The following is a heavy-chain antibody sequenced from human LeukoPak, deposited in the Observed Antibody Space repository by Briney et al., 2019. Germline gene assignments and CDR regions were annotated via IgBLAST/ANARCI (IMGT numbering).Heavy chain of an antibody. CDR1: GHTFTSYA. CDR3: ARAHPYYYYYGMDV. CDR2: INAGNGNT. V-gene: IGHV1-3*01. Sequence: ASVTVSCKASGHTFTSYAMHWVRQAPGQRLEWMGWINAGNGNTKYSQKFQGRVTITRDTSASTAYMELSSLRSEDTAVYYCARAHPYYYYYGMDVWGQGTTVTVSS. J-gene: IGHJ6*02.